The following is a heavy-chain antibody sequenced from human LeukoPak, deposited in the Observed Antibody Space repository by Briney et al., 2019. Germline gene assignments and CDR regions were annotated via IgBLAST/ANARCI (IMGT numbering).Heavy chain of an antibody. Sequence: SETLSLTCNVSGGSINSYHWSWIRQPAGEGLEWIGRLYSSGSFNYNPSLKSRVSMSVDTSKNQFSLKLTSVTAADTAVYFCARGGKATVVTLWGPGILVTV. CDR2: LYSSGSF. V-gene: IGHV4-4*07. D-gene: IGHD4-23*01. CDR3: ARGGKATVVTL. J-gene: IGHJ4*02. CDR1: GGSINSYH.